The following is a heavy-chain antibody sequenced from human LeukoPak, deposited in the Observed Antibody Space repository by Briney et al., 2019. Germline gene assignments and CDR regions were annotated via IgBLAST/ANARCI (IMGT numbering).Heavy chain of an antibody. CDR3: AKDRPVVRRVISDGAFDI. D-gene: IGHD3-10*01. Sequence: GGSLRLSCAASGFTFSSYGMHWVRQAPGKGLEWVAFIRYDGSNKYYADSVKGRFTISRDNSKNTLYLQMNSLRAEDTAVYYCAKDRPVVRRVISDGAFDIWGQGTMVTVSS. CDR2: IRYDGSNK. V-gene: IGHV3-30*02. CDR1: GFTFSSYG. J-gene: IGHJ3*02.